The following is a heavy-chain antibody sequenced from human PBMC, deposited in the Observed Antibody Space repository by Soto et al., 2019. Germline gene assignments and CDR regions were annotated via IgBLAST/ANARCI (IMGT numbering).Heavy chain of an antibody. CDR3: AREERVTIFGVVKNWFDP. D-gene: IGHD3-3*01. J-gene: IGHJ5*02. Sequence: ASVKVSCKASGYTFTGYYMHWVRQAPGQGLEWMGWINPNSGGTNYAQKFQGWVTMTRDTSISTAYMELSRLRSDDTAVYYCAREERVTIFGVVKNWFDPWGQGTLVTVSS. CDR1: GYTFTGYY. V-gene: IGHV1-2*04. CDR2: INPNSGGT.